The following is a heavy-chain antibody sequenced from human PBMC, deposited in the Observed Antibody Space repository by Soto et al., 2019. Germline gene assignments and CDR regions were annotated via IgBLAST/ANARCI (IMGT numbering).Heavy chain of an antibody. Sequence: ASVKVSCKASGYTFTSYDINWVRQTAGQGLEWMGWMSPKTANTGYAQKFQGRVTITRDTSASTAYMELSSLRSEDTAVYYCARGGSLYWYFDLWGRGTLVTVSS. J-gene: IGHJ2*01. CDR2: MSPKTANT. CDR3: ARGGSLYWYFDL. D-gene: IGHD1-26*01. CDR1: GYTFTSYD. V-gene: IGHV1-8*01.